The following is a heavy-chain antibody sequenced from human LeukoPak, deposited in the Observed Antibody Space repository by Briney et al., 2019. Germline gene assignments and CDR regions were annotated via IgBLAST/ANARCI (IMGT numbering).Heavy chain of an antibody. V-gene: IGHV1-69*05. Sequence: GASVKVSCKASGGTFSSYAISWVRQAPGQGLEWMGGIIPIFGTANYAQKFQGRVTITTDESTSTAYMELSSLRSEDTAVYYCAREGPHGVVVPYFDYWGQGTLVTVSS. CDR3: AREGPHGVVVPYFDY. D-gene: IGHD2-2*01. CDR1: GGTFSSYA. J-gene: IGHJ4*02. CDR2: IIPIFGTA.